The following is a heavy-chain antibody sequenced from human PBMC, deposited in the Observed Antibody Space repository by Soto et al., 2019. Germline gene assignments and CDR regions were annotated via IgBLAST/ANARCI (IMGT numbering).Heavy chain of an antibody. V-gene: IGHV3-9*01. D-gene: IGHD6-19*01. J-gene: IGHJ4*02. CDR1: GFTFYDYA. CDR2: ISWNSGSI. Sequence: GGSLRLSCAASGFTFYDYAMHWVRQAPGKGLEWVSGISWNSGSIGYADSVKGRFTTSRDNAKNSLYLQMNSLRAEDTALYYCAKGRYIAVAAYFDYWGQGTLVTVSS. CDR3: AKGRYIAVAAYFDY.